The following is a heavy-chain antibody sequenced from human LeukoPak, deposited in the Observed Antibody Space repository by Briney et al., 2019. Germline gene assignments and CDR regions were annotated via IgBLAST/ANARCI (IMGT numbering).Heavy chain of an antibody. CDR3: ARDEEEIVGATPVGD. Sequence: GGSLRLSCAASGFSFTYFWMTWVRQAPGKGLEWVANINQDASAKYYVDSVKGRFTISRDNAKNSLYLQMNSLRAEDTAVYYCARDEEEIVGATPVGDWGQGTLVTVSS. CDR2: INQDASAK. CDR1: GFSFTYFW. D-gene: IGHD1-26*01. J-gene: IGHJ4*02. V-gene: IGHV3-7*01.